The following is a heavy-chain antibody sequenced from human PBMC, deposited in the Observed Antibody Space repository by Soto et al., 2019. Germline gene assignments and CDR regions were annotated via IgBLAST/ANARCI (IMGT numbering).Heavy chain of an antibody. D-gene: IGHD6-19*01. J-gene: IGHJ4*02. CDR1: SGSISSGGYY. CDR3: ARSSGWHFDS. Sequence: QVQLQESGPGLVKPSQTLSLTCTVSSGSISSGGYYWSWIRQHPGKGLEWIGYIYYSGSTYYNPSLKSRVIMSLDTSKNQLSLTLSSVTAADTAVYYCARSSGWHFDSWGQGSLATVSS. CDR2: IYYSGST. V-gene: IGHV4-31*03.